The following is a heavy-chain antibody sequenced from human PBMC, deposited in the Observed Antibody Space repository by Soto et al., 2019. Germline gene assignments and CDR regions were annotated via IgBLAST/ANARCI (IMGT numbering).Heavy chain of an antibody. CDR3: AKADGEQWLLPHLDK. V-gene: IGHV3-23*01. Sequence: EVVLLESGGGLVQPGGSLRLSCEVSGFAFSFYSMSWVRQAPGEGLEWVSGISCCGGSTSYADSVKGRFSIARDDSTNTLSLQMNNLRVEDTAQYYCAKADGEQWLLPHLDKWGQGTLVTVS. CDR2: ISCCGGST. J-gene: IGHJ4*02. D-gene: IGHD6-19*01. CDR1: GFAFSFYS.